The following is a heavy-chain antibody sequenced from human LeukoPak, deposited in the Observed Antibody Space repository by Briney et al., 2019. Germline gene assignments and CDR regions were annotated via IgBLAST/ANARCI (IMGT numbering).Heavy chain of an antibody. CDR1: GFTFSSYT. CDR2: ISSTSGTI. V-gene: IGHV3-48*02. D-gene: IGHD5-24*01. J-gene: IGHJ4*02. Sequence: GGPLRLSCAASGFTFSSYTMNWLRQAPGKGLEWVSSISSTSGTIYYADSVKGRFTISRDNAKNSLYLQMNGLRDGDTAVYYCARASNSDFWGQGTLVTVSS. CDR3: ARASNSDF.